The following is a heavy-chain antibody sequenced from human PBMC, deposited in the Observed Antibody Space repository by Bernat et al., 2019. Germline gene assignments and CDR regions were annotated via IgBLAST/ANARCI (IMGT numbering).Heavy chain of an antibody. Sequence: EVQLVESGGGLVQPGGSLRLSCAASGFTVSSYAMHWVRQAPGKGLEYVSAISSNGGSTYYADSVKGRFTISRGNSKNTLYLQMSSLRAEDTAVYYCVRAPGIAPAWGQGTLVTVSS. D-gene: IGHD6-13*01. CDR1: GFTVSSYA. J-gene: IGHJ5*02. V-gene: IGHV3-64D*06. CDR3: VRAPGIAPA. CDR2: ISSNGGST.